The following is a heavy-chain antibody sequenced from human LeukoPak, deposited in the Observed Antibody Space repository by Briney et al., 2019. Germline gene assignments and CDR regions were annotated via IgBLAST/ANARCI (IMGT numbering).Heavy chain of an antibody. D-gene: IGHD3-10*01. CDR3: ATRRGLDY. J-gene: IGHJ4*02. CDR2: IKQDGSEK. V-gene: IGHV3-7*01. CDR1: GFTFRNYV. Sequence: GGSLRLSCGASGFTFRNYVMSWVRQAPGKGLEWVANIKQDGSEKYYVDSVKGRFTISRDNAKNSLYLQMNSLRAEDTAVYYCATRRGLDYWGQGTLVTVSS.